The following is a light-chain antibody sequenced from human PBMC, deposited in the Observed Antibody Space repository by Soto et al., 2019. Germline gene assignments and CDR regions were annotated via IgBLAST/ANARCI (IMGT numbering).Light chain of an antibody. CDR3: QQYFTYSRT. CDR2: DAS. Sequence: DIQMTQSPSSLSASVGDRVTITCQASQNINNYLNWYQQKPGRAPKLLIYDASNLEAGVPSRFRGSGSGTDFTFTISRLQPEDIATYYCQQYFTYSRTFGQGTKVDIK. J-gene: IGKJ2*01. V-gene: IGKV1-33*01. CDR1: QNINNY.